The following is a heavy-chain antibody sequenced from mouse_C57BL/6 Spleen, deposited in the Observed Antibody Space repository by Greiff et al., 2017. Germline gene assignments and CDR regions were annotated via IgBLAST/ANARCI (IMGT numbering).Heavy chain of an antibody. CDR1: GYTFTDYY. CDR2: INPYNGGT. D-gene: IGHD4-1*01. V-gene: IGHV1-19*01. Sequence: EVQLQQSGPVLVKPGASVKMSCKASGYTFTDYYMNWVKQSHGKSLEWIGVINPYNGGTSYNQKFKGKATLTVDKSSSTAYMELNSLTSEDSAVYYCAHAGANWDWYFDVWGTGTTVTVSS. J-gene: IGHJ1*03. CDR3: AHAGANWDWYFDV.